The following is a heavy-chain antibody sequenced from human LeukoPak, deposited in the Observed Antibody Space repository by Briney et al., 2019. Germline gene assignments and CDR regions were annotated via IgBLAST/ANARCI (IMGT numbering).Heavy chain of an antibody. J-gene: IGHJ5*01. V-gene: IGHV1-3*01. Sequence: KFQGRVTITRDTSASTAYMELSSLRSEDTAVYYCARVVTGGFDSWGQGTLVTISS. D-gene: IGHD1-1*01. CDR3: ARVVTGGFDS.